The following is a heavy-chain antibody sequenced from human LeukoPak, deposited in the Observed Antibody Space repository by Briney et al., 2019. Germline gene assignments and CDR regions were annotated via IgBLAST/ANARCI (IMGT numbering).Heavy chain of an antibody. CDR3: AKDMVGLLWLGELLYRENYYYYGMDV. CDR1: GFTFSSYA. CDR2: ISGSGGST. Sequence: GGSLRLSCAASGFTFSSYAMSWDRQAPGKGLEWVSAISGSGGSTYYADSVKGRFTISRDNSKNTLYLQMNSLRAEDTAVYYCAKDMVGLLWLGELLYRENYYYYGMDVWGQGTTVTVSS. D-gene: IGHD3-10*01. J-gene: IGHJ6*02. V-gene: IGHV3-23*01.